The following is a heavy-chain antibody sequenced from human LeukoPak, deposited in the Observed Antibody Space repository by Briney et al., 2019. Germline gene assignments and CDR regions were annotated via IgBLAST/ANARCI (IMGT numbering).Heavy chain of an antibody. Sequence: SVKVSCKASGFTFTSSAVLWVRQARGQRLEWIGWIVVGGGNTNYAQKFQERVTITSDMSTSTAYMELSSLRSEDTAVYYCAASPKLTGVVPAAWGWGQGTLVTVSS. D-gene: IGHD7-27*01. J-gene: IGHJ4*02. CDR2: IVVGGGNT. CDR3: AASPKLTGVVPAAWG. CDR1: GFTFTSSA. V-gene: IGHV1-58*01.